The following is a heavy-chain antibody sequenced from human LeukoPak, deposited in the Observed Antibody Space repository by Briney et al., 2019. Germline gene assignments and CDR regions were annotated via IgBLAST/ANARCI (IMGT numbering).Heavy chain of an antibody. CDR2: IYHSGST. V-gene: IGHV4-59*01. D-gene: IGHD2-2*01. CDR3: ARVLGYCSSTSCYNYYYYGMDV. J-gene: IGHJ6*02. Sequence: SETLSLTCTVSGGSISSYYWSWIRQPPGKGLEWIGYIYHSGSTNYNPSLKSRVTISVDTSKNRFSLKLSSVTAADTAVYYCARVLGYCSSTSCYNYYYYGMDVWGQGTTVTVSS. CDR1: GGSISSYY.